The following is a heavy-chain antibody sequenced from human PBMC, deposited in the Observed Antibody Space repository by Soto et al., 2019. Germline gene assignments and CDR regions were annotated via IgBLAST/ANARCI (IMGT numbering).Heavy chain of an antibody. Sequence: SETLSLTCTVSGGSISSYYWSWIRQPPGKGLEWIGYIYYSGSTNYNPSLKSRVTISVDTSKNQFSLKLSSVTAADTAVYYCARDNYYGSGSYYNVPWFDPWGQGTLVTVSS. CDR3: ARDNYYGSGSYYNVPWFDP. D-gene: IGHD3-10*01. V-gene: IGHV4-59*01. CDR2: IYYSGST. CDR1: GGSISSYY. J-gene: IGHJ5*02.